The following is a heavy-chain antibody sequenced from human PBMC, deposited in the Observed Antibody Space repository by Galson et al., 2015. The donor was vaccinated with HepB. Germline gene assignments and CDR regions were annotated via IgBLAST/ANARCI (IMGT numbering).Heavy chain of an antibody. Sequence: SLRLSCAASGFTFSSYEMNWVRQAPGKGLEWVSYISSSGSTIYYADSVKGRFTISRDNAKNSLYLQMNSLRAEDTAVYYCARVAYYDSSGYYYVRSSGCFDYWGQGTLVTVSS. CDR2: ISSSGSTI. V-gene: IGHV3-48*03. J-gene: IGHJ4*02. D-gene: IGHD3-22*01. CDR3: ARVAYYDSSGYYYVRSSGCFDY. CDR1: GFTFSSYE.